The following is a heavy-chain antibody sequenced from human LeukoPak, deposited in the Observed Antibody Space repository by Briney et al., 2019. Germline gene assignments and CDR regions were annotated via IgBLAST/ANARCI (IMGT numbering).Heavy chain of an antibody. CDR3: ARSGLGYCSTTNCGFDY. D-gene: IGHD2-2*01. CDR2: IYYSGST. CDR1: GVSVSSGSYY. V-gene: IGHV4-61*01. Sequence: SETLSLTCTVSGVSVSSGSYYWTWIRQPPGKGLEWIGYIYYSGSTNYNPSLKSRVTISVDTSKNQFSLKLSSVTAADTAVYYCARSGLGYCSTTNCGFDYWGQGTLVTVSS. J-gene: IGHJ4*02.